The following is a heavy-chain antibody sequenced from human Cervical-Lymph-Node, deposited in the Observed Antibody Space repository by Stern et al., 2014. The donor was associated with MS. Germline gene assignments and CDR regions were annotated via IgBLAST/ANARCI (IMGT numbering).Heavy chain of an antibody. J-gene: IGHJ4*02. CDR3: ASHRDGHNPFDY. CDR1: GFTFRSYT. Sequence: EVQLVESGGGLAEPGGSLRLSCAASGFTFRSYTMDWVRQAPGKGLEWVAAISGRGDTIHYADSVRGRFTISRDNAERVLPLQMDTLRAEDTAVYYCASHRDGHNPFDYWGQGILVTVSS. V-gene: IGHV3-21*01. D-gene: IGHD5-24*01. CDR2: ISGRGDTI.